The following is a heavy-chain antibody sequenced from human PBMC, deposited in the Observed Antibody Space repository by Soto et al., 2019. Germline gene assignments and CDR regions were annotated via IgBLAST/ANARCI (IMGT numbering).Heavy chain of an antibody. V-gene: IGHV4-31*03. D-gene: IGHD6-19*01. CDR1: GGSISSGGYY. CDR2: IYYSGST. J-gene: IGHJ4*02. Sequence: SETLSLTCTVSGGSISSGGYYWSWIRQHPGKGLEWIGYIYYSGSTYYNPSLKSRVTISVDTSKNQFSLKLSSVTAADTAVYYCARGEEQWLVKGFDYWGQGTLVTVSS. CDR3: ARGEEQWLVKGFDY.